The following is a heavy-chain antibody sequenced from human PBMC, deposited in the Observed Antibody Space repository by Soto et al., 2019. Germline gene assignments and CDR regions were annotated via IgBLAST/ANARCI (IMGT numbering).Heavy chain of an antibody. CDR2: MHSSGTT. D-gene: IGHD3-22*01. Sequence: SETLSLTCTVSGDSISNCAFSWSWIRHHPGKGLEWMVSMHSSGTTYYTPSLRCRVTISLDTSKNQFSLKLSSVSAADTAVYYCARSYYYTLRGYYFDYWGQGILVTVSS. V-gene: IGHV4-31*03. CDR3: ARSYYYTLRGYYFDY. CDR1: GDSISNCAFS. J-gene: IGHJ4*02.